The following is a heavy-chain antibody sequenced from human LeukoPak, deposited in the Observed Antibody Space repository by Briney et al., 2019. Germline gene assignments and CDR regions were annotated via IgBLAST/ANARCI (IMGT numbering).Heavy chain of an antibody. V-gene: IGHV3-30*19. J-gene: IGHJ4*02. CDR3: ARDHCGGDCYSDY. Sequence: GGSLRLSCAASGFTFKNFGIHWVRQGPGKGLEWVAVISYDGSNKYYADSVKGRFTISRDNSKNTLYLQMNSLRAEDTAVYYCARDHCGGDCYSDYWGQGTLVTVSS. CDR2: ISYDGSNK. D-gene: IGHD2-21*02. CDR1: GFTFKNFG.